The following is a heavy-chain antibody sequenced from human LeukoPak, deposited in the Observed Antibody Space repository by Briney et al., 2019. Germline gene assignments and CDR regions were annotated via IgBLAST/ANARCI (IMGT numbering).Heavy chain of an antibody. J-gene: IGHJ4*02. CDR2: ISVSGGTT. CDR1: GLTFSSHA. CDR3: ENDLPNTVWFDY. V-gene: IGHV3-23*01. Sequence: GGSLRLSCAASGLTFSSHALSWVRQAPGKGLEWVSSISVSGGTTYYADSVKGRFTISRDNSKSMLYLQMDSLRAEDTAVYYCENDLPNTVWFDYGGQGALVTVSS. D-gene: IGHD4-17*01.